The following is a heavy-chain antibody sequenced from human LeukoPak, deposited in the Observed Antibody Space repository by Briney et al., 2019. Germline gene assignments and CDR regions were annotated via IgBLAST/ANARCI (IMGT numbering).Heavy chain of an antibody. CDR1: GFTFSNAW. J-gene: IGHJ5*02. CDR3: ARAQIGSRFPLSFDP. D-gene: IGHD2-15*01. V-gene: IGHV3-15*01. Sequence: SGGSLRLSCAASGFTFSNAWMSWVRQAPGKGLEWVGRIKSKTDGGTTDYAAPVKGRFTISRDDSKNTLYLQMNSLRAEDTAVYYCARAQIGSRFPLSFDPWGQGTLVTVSS. CDR2: IKSKTDGGTT.